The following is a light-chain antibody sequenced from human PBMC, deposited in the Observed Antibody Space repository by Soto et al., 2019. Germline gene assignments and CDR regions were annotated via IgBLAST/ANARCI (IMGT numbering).Light chain of an antibody. CDR1: QSIRNY. J-gene: IGKJ4*01. Sequence: EIVLTPSPATLSLSAGERATLSCRASQSIRNYFAWYQQKPGQAPRLLIYDASNRATGVPARFSGSGSGTDFTLTTSRLEPEDFAIYYCQQRGHWPPLTGGGGTKVEI. V-gene: IGKV3-11*01. CDR3: QQRGHWPPLT. CDR2: DAS.